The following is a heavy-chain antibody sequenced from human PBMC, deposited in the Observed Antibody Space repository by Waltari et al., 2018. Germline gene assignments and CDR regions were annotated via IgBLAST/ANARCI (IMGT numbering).Heavy chain of an antibody. CDR3: MTLPIFGLVIKNY. CDR2: VDPEDGET. D-gene: IGHD3-3*01. V-gene: IGHV1-69-2*01. CDR1: GYSFPDQF. Sequence: EVHLTQSGAEVKKPGAPVKISCKASGYSFPDQFLHGVRQAPGKGPEWIGRVDPEDGETTLAEKFEGRVTITADTSTDTAYMDLSRLRSEDTALYYCMTLPIFGLVIKNYWGQGTLVTVSS. J-gene: IGHJ1*01.